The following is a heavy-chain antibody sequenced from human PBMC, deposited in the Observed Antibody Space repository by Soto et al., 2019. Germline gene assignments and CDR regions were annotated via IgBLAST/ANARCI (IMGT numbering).Heavy chain of an antibody. CDR3: ATDRVAFDM. Sequence: ASVKVSCKASGYMFTGYYIHGVRQAPGQGLEWMGWINPKSGGTKYAEKFQGGVSMTGDTSITTAYLELISLTSDDTAVYYCATDRVAFDMWGQGTKVTVSS. V-gene: IGHV1-2*02. CDR1: GYMFTGYY. D-gene: IGHD3-22*01. J-gene: IGHJ3*02. CDR2: INPKSGGT.